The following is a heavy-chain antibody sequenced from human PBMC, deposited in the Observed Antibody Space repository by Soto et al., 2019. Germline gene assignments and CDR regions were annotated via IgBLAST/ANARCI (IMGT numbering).Heavy chain of an antibody. CDR3: ARVRISSWSYYYYGMDV. D-gene: IGHD6-13*01. J-gene: IGHJ6*02. Sequence: PSETLSLTCAVYGGSFSGYYWSWIRQPPGKGLEWIGEINHSGSTNYNPSLKSRVTISVDTSKNQFSLKLSSVTAADTAVYYCARVRISSWSYYYYGMDVWGQGTTVTVSS. CDR1: GGSFSGYY. V-gene: IGHV4-34*01. CDR2: INHSGST.